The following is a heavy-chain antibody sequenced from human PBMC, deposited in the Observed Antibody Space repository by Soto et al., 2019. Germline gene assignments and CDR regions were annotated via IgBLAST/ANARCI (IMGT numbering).Heavy chain of an antibody. CDR1: WGTFGRYN. V-gene: IGHV1-69*04. J-gene: IGHJ4*02. CDR2: IIPILGIA. D-gene: IGHD1-7*01. CDR3: AREKLELLRSFDY. Sequence: GASVKVSWKGFWGTFGRYNINWGRQAPGQGLEWMGRIIPILGIANYAQKFQGRVTITADKSTSTAYMELSSLRSEDTAVYYCAREKLELLRSFDYWGQGTLVTVSS.